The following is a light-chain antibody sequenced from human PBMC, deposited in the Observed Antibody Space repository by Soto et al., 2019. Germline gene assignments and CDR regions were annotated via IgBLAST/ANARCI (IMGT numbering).Light chain of an antibody. V-gene: IGLV1-44*01. CDR2: SDD. CDR3: AAWDDSLNGYV. J-gene: IGLJ1*01. Sequence: QSVLTQPPSASGTPGQKVTISCSGASSNIGNNFVSWYQQVPGTAPKLLIYSDDQRPSGVPDRFSGSKSGTSASLAISGLQSEDEADYYCAAWDDSLNGYVFGTGTKVTVL. CDR1: SSNIGNNF.